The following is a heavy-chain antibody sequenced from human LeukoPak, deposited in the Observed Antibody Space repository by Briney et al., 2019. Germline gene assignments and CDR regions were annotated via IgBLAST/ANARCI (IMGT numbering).Heavy chain of an antibody. V-gene: IGHV7-4-1*02. J-gene: IGHJ5*02. CDR1: GYTFTIYA. CDR3: ARVTPYYDILTGYYRGFRRNWFDP. CDR2: INTNTGNP. D-gene: IGHD3-9*01. Sequence: ASVTVSCTASGYTFTIYAMNWVRQAPGQGLEWMGWINTNTGNPTYSQGFTGRFVFSLDTSVSTAYLQISSLKAEDTAVYYCARVTPYYDILTGYYRGFRRNWFDPWGQGTLVTVSS.